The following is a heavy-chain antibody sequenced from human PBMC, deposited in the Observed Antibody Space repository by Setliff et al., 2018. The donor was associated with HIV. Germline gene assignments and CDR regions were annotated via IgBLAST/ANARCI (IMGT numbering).Heavy chain of an antibody. CDR1: GGSISGYY. Sequence: SETLSLTCTVSGGSISGYYWGWIRQPPGKGLEWVGTVYYTGNTFYNPSLRNRVTLSVDTSKNTVYLQMNSLRAEDTAVYYCAREEVRSSFPYCGMDVWGQGTTVTVSS. D-gene: IGHD3-3*01. V-gene: IGHV4-39*02. J-gene: IGHJ6*02. CDR3: AREEVRSSFPYCGMDV. CDR2: VYYTGNT.